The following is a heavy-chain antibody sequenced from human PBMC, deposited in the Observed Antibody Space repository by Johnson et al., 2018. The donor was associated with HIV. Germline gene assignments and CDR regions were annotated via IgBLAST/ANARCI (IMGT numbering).Heavy chain of an antibody. CDR1: GFTFSSYW. CDR3: ARDFVSWGATTGGPFDI. Sequence: VQLVESGGGLVQPGGSLRLSCAASGFTFSSYWMHWVRQAPGKGLVWVSRIDTDGSSTSYADSVKGRFTISRDNSKNTLYLQMNSLRAEDTAVYYCARDFVSWGATTGGPFDIWGQGTMVTVSS. J-gene: IGHJ3*02. V-gene: IGHV3-74*01. CDR2: IDTDGSST. D-gene: IGHD1-26*01.